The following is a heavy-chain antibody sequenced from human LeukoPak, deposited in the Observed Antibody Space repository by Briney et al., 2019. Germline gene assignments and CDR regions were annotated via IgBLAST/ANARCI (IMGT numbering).Heavy chain of an antibody. CDR2: ITGSGDGT. CDR3: ARMFSGWPYYYYYYMDV. D-gene: IGHD6-19*01. V-gene: IGHV3-23*01. Sequence: GGSLRLSCAASGFTFSTYAMTWVRQAPGKGLEWVSSITGSGDGTSAADSVTGRFSISRDNSKSTLYLQMNSLRAEDTAVYYCARMFSGWPYYYYYYMDVWGKGTTVTVSS. CDR1: GFTFSTYA. J-gene: IGHJ6*03.